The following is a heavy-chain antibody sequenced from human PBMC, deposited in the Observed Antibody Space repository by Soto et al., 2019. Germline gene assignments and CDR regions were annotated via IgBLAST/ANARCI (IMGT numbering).Heavy chain of an antibody. Sequence: ASVKVSCKASGYTFTSYGISWVRQAPGQGLEWMGWISAYNGNTNYAQKLQGRVTMTTDTSTSTAYMELRSLRSDDTAVYYCAKGIAVAGHRYYFAYSGQGTLVTVSS. J-gene: IGHJ4*02. V-gene: IGHV1-18*01. D-gene: IGHD6-19*01. CDR1: GYTFTSYG. CDR2: ISAYNGNT. CDR3: AKGIAVAGHRYYFAY.